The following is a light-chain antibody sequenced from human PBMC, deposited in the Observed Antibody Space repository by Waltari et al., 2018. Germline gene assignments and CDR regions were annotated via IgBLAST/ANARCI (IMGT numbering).Light chain of an antibody. V-gene: IGKV3-11*01. Sequence: EIVLTQSPATLSLSPGERATLSCRASQSVSSYLAWYQQKPGPAPRLLIYDASNSATGSPARFSGSGSGTDFTLTISSLEPEDFAVYYCQQRSNWPPDTFGQGTKLEIK. CDR2: DAS. CDR3: QQRSNWPPDT. CDR1: QSVSSY. J-gene: IGKJ2*01.